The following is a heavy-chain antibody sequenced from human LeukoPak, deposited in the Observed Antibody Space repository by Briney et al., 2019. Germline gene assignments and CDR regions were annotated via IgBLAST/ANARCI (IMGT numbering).Heavy chain of an antibody. J-gene: IGHJ4*02. Sequence: GGSLRLSCAASGFTFSDYYMSWIRQAPGKGLEWISYISSSGGTIYYADSVKGRFTISRDNAKNSLFLQMNSLRAEDTAVYYCARDRGYYDSSGYTTLTYWGQGTLVTVSS. V-gene: IGHV3-11*04. CDR2: ISSSGGTI. CDR1: GFTFSDYY. CDR3: ARDRGYYDSSGYTTLTY. D-gene: IGHD3-22*01.